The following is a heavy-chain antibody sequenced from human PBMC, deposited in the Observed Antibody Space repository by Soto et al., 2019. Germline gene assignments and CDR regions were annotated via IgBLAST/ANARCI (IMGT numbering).Heavy chain of an antibody. Sequence: GGAVRLSCAASGFTFSDYQMSWIRQAPGKGLEWVSYISSSGDITYYADSVKGRFTISRDNAKNSLYLQMNSLRAEDTAVYYCARDLGYYASSGYFDYWGQGALVTVSS. J-gene: IGHJ4*02. D-gene: IGHD3-22*01. CDR3: ARDLGYYASSGYFDY. V-gene: IGHV3-11*01. CDR1: GFTFSDYQ. CDR2: ISSSGDIT.